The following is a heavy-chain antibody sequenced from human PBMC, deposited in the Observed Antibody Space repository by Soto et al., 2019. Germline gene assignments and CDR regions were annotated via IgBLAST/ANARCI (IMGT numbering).Heavy chain of an antibody. CDR1: GGSISSYY. D-gene: IGHD2-2*01. Sequence: SETLSLTCTVSGGSISSYYWSWIRQPPGKGLEWIGYIYYSGSTNYNPSLKSRVTISVDTSKNQFSLKLSSVTAADTAVYYCARVRRYTERRPGDIVVVPAAMAEYYFDYWGQGTLVTVSS. CDR2: IYYSGST. V-gene: IGHV4-59*01. J-gene: IGHJ4*02. CDR3: ARVRRYTERRPGDIVVVPAAMAEYYFDY.